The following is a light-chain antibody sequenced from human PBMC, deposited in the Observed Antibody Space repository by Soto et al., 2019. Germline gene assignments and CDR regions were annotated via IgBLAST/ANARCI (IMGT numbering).Light chain of an antibody. Sequence: EILLTQSPATLFLSPGERSPLSCRASQSVSRNLAWYQQKPGKSPRLLIYDESNRDTGIPARFIGSGSVTDFNLNISRLETEDFEVYYCQQRSKWATFGHGTKVDIK. J-gene: IGKJ3*01. CDR2: DES. CDR1: QSVSRN. CDR3: QQRSKWAT. V-gene: IGKV3-11*01.